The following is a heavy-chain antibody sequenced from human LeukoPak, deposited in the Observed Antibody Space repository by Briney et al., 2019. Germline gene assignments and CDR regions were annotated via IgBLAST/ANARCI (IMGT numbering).Heavy chain of an antibody. CDR3: VSDSSGWYQYFQH. Sequence: PGGSLRLSCAASGFTFSSYSMNWVRQAPGKGLAWVSSISSGSSYIYYAGSVKGRFTISRDNAKNSLYLQMNSLRAEDTAVYYCVSDSSGWYQYFQHWGQGTLVTVSS. J-gene: IGHJ1*01. CDR1: GFTFSSYS. V-gene: IGHV3-21*01. CDR2: ISSGSSYI. D-gene: IGHD6-19*01.